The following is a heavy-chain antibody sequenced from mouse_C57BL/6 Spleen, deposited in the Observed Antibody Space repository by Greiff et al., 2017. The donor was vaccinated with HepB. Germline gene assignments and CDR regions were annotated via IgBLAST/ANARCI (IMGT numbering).Heavy chain of an antibody. Sequence: EVKLVESGGGLVKPGGSLKLSCAASGFTFNSYAMSWVRQTPEKRLEWVATISDGGSYTYYPDNVKGRFTISRDNAKNNLYLQMSHLKSEDTAMYYCARDSNYDAMDYWGQGTSVTVSS. D-gene: IGHD2-5*01. J-gene: IGHJ4*01. CDR1: GFTFNSYA. CDR2: ISDGGSYT. CDR3: ARDSNYDAMDY. V-gene: IGHV5-4*01.